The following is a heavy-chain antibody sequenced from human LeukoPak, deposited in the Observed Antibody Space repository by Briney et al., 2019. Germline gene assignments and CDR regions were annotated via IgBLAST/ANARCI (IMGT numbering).Heavy chain of an antibody. Sequence: GGSLRLSCAASGFTFSSYGMHWVRQAPGKGLEWVAFIRHDGSNKYYADSVKGRFTISRDSSMNTLYLQMNSLRPEDTALYYCAKDFEMATNSGRYFDNWGQGTLVTVSS. V-gene: IGHV3-30*02. CDR1: GFTFSSYG. J-gene: IGHJ4*02. CDR2: IRHDGSNK. D-gene: IGHD5-24*01. CDR3: AKDFEMATNSGRYFDN.